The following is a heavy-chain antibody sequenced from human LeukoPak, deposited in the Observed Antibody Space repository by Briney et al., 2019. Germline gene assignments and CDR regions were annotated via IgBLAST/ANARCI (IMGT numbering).Heavy chain of an antibody. CDR2: INPSGGST. J-gene: IGHJ4*02. Sequence: ASVKVSCKASGYTFTSYYMHWVRQAPGQGLEWMGIINPSGGSTSYAQKFQGRVTMTRDTSTSTAYMELSSLRSEDTAVYYCAKSVVAAITEYYFDYWGQGTLVTVSS. CDR1: GYTFTSYY. D-gene: IGHD2-15*01. V-gene: IGHV1-46*03. CDR3: AKSVVAAITEYYFDY.